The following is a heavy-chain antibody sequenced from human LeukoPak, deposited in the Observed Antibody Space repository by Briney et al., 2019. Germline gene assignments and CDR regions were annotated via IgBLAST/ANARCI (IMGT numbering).Heavy chain of an antibody. CDR1: GGSFSGYY. Sequence: SETLSLTCAAYGGSFSGYYWSWIRQPPGKGLEWIGEINHSGSTNYNPSLKSRVTISVDTSKNQFSLKLSSVTAADTAVYYCARDHVITFGGVIVPSYFDYWGQGTLVTVSS. CDR2: INHSGST. CDR3: ARDHVITFGGVIVPSYFDY. V-gene: IGHV4-34*01. J-gene: IGHJ4*02. D-gene: IGHD3-16*02.